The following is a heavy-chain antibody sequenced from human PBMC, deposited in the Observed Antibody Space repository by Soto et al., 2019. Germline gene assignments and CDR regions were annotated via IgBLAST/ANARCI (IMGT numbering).Heavy chain of an antibody. J-gene: IGHJ4*02. CDR1: GFTVTNSY. CDR2: VYTSGRT. V-gene: IGHV3-53*01. CDR3: ARAGFDRLYFDQ. Sequence: GGSLRLSCAASGFTVTNSYMAWVRQAPGKGLEWVSVVYTSGRTYHADSVKGRFTASRDISTNMFFLQMNKLSAEDMATYYCARAGFDRLYFDQWCRGTLVTV. D-gene: IGHD3-9*01.